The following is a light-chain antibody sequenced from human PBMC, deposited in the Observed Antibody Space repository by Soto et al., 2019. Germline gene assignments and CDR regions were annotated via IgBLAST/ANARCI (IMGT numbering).Light chain of an antibody. V-gene: IGKV3-15*01. Sequence: EVVLTQSPGTLSLSPGETATLSCRASQSVHVSYLAWYQQKPGQAPRLLIHGATTRATGIPARFSGSGPGTEFTLTISSLQSEDFAVYYCQQYNNWPRTFGQGTKVDIK. CDR1: QSVHVSY. CDR2: GAT. CDR3: QQYNNWPRT. J-gene: IGKJ1*01.